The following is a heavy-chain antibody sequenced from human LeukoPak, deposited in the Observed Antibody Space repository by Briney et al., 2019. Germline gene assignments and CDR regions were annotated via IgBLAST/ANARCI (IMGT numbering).Heavy chain of an antibody. J-gene: IGHJ4*02. Sequence: ASVKVSCKVSGYTLTELSMHWVRQAPGKGLEWMGGFDPEDGETIYAQKFQGRVTMTEDTSTDTAYMELSSLRSEDTAVYYCATTADFWSGYDYWGQGTLVTVSS. V-gene: IGHV1-24*01. CDR3: ATTADFWSGYDY. CDR1: GYTLTELS. D-gene: IGHD3-3*01. CDR2: FDPEDGET.